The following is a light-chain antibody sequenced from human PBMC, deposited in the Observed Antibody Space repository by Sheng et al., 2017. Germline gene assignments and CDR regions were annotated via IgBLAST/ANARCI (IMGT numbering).Light chain of an antibody. V-gene: IGKV3-11*01. CDR3: QQRSNS. CDR1: QSVSSN. Sequence: EIVLTQSPATLSVSPGERATLSCRASQSVSSNLAWYQQKPGQAPRLLIYDASTRAIGVPPRFSGSGSRTEFTLTISSLEPEDFAVYYCQQRSNSFGQGTRLEIK. J-gene: IGKJ5*01. CDR2: DAS.